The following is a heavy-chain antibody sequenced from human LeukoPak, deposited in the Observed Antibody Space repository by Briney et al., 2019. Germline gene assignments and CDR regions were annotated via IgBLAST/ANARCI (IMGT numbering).Heavy chain of an antibody. CDR1: GFTFSSSW. CDR3: VRGTQTFDF. V-gene: IGHV3-74*01. D-gene: IGHD2-2*01. J-gene: IGHJ4*02. CDR2: IASDGSDT. Sequence: PGGSLRLSCAASGFTFSSSWMHWVRQAPGKGLVWVSRIASDGSDTRYADSVKGRFTISRDNANDTLYLQMNSLRAEDTAVYYCVRGTQTFDFWGQGTLVTVSS.